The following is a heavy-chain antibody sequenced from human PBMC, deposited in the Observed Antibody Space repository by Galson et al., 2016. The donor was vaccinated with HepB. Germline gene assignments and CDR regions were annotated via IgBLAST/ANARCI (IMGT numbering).Heavy chain of an antibody. J-gene: IGHJ5*02. D-gene: IGHD7-27*01. CDR1: EATVTNSW. V-gene: IGHV5-10-1*01. CDR3: AETVLTAVGDWFDP. CDR2: VDATNSYT. Sequence: SGAEVKKPGESLRISCYLSEATVTNSWISWVRQVPGKGLEWMGRVDATNSYTFYSPSFQGHVTISADKSINTAYLQWSSLKPSDTAINFCAETVLTAVGDWFDPWAREPWSPSPQ.